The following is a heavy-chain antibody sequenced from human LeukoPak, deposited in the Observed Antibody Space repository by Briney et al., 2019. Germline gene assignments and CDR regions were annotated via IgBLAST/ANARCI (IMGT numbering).Heavy chain of an antibody. V-gene: IGHV4-61*02. D-gene: IGHD3-22*01. CDR1: GGSISSGSYY. CDR3: ARGTMTDAFDI. J-gene: IGHJ3*02. Sequence: SQTLSLTCTDCGGSISSGSYYWSWIRPPAGKGLEWMGRIYTSGSTNYNPSLKSRVTISVDTPKNQFSLKLSSVTAADTAVYYCARGTMTDAFDIWGQGTMVTVSS. CDR2: IYTSGST.